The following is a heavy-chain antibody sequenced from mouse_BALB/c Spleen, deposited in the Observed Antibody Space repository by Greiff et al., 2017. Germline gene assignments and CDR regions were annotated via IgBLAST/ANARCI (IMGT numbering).Heavy chain of an antibody. V-gene: IGHV1S22*01. CDR2: NYPGSGST. CDR1: GYTFTSYW. Sequence: LQQPGSELVRPGASVKLSCKASGYTFTSYWMHWVKQRAGQGLEWIGNNYPGSGSTNYNEKFKSKATLTVDTSSSTAYMQLSSLTSEDSAVYYCTRPYYYGSSLYYFDYWGQGTTLTVSS. J-gene: IGHJ2*01. CDR3: TRPYYYGSSLYYFDY. D-gene: IGHD1-1*01.